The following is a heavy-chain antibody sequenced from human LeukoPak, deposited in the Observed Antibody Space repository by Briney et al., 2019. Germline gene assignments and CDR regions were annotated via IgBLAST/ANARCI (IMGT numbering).Heavy chain of an antibody. Sequence: ASVRVSCKASGYTFTNFDIYWVRQAPGQGLEWMGWMNPHTGNTDFAQKFQGRVTMTRDTSTSTAYMELSSLTPEDTAVYYCARAPLGPYFENSGTTFDYWGQGALVTVSP. D-gene: IGHD3-22*01. CDR1: GYTFTNFD. V-gene: IGHV1-8*01. CDR2: MNPHTGNT. J-gene: IGHJ4*02. CDR3: ARAPLGPYFENSGTTFDY.